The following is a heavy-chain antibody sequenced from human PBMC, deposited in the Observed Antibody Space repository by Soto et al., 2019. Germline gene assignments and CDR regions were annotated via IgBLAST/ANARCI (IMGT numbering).Heavy chain of an antibody. CDR3: ARDPYSGYVAAGGTSGMDL. CDR2: IIPIFGTA. D-gene: IGHD5-12*01. V-gene: IGHV1-69*13. J-gene: IGHJ6*02. Sequence: ASVKVSCKASGGTFSSYAISWVRQAPGQGLEWMGGIIPIFGTANYAQKFQGRVTITADESTSTAYMELSSLRSEDTAVYYCARDPYSGYVAAGGTSGMDLWGQGTTVTVSS. CDR1: GGTFSSYA.